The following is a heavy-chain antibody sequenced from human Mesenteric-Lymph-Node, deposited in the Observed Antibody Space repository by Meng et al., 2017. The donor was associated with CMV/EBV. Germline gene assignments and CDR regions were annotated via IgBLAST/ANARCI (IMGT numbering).Heavy chain of an antibody. J-gene: IGHJ4*02. CDR1: A. CDR3: ARATVLNGFGELLYPIDY. CDR2: INAGNGNT. V-gene: IGHV1-3*01. Sequence: AMHWVRQAPGQRLEWMGWINAGNGNTKYSQKFQGRVTITSDTSASTAYMELSSLRSEDTAVYYCARATVLNGFGELLYPIDYWGQGTLVTVSS. D-gene: IGHD3-10*01.